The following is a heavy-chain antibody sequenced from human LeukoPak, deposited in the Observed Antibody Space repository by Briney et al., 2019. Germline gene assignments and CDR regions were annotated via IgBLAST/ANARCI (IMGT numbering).Heavy chain of an antibody. CDR1: GFTFSSYS. V-gene: IGHV3-48*01. CDR2: ISSSSSTI. Sequence: PGGSLRLSCAASGFTFSSYSMNWVRQAPGKGLEWVSYISSSSSTIYYADSVKGRFTISRDNAKNSLYLQMNSLRAEDTAVYYCARPQQQLVHQYDYYYGMDVWGQGTTVTVSS. J-gene: IGHJ6*02. CDR3: ARPQQQLVHQYDYYYGMDV. D-gene: IGHD6-13*01.